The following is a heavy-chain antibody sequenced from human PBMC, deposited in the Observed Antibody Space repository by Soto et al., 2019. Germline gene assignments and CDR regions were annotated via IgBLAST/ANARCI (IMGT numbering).Heavy chain of an antibody. CDR1: GGTFSSYT. Sequence: QVQLVQSGAEVKKPGSSVKVSCKASGGTFSSYTISWVRQAPGQGLEWMGRIIPILGIANYAQKFQGRVTITEDKSTSTAYMELSSLRSEDTAVYYCARWGRVDTAMVADYWGQGTLVTVSS. V-gene: IGHV1-69*02. CDR3: ARWGRVDTAMVADY. J-gene: IGHJ4*02. D-gene: IGHD5-18*01. CDR2: IIPILGIA.